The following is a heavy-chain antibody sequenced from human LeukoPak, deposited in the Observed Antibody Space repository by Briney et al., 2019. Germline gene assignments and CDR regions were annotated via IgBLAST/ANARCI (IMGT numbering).Heavy chain of an antibody. J-gene: IGHJ6*03. CDR2: INHSGST. CDR3: ATPNIVATTQYYYYYYYMDV. Sequence: SETLSLTCAVYGGSFSGYYWSWIRQPPGKGLEWIGEINHSGSTNYNPSLKSRVTISVDTSKNQFSLKLSSVTAADTAVYYCATPNIVATTQYYYYYYYMDVWGKGTTVTISS. CDR1: GGSFSGYY. D-gene: IGHD5-12*01. V-gene: IGHV4-34*01.